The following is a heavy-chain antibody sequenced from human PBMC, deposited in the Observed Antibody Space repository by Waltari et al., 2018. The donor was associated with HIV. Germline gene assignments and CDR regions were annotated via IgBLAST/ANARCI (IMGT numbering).Heavy chain of an antibody. Sequence: EVQLVESGGGLVQPGRSLRLSCAASGFTFDDYAMHWVRQAPGKGLVWVSSMSWNSVRITYADSVRGRFTVSRDNAKNYLYLQMNSLRPDDTAFYYCARGPMYNWFDPWGQGSLVTVSS. CDR3: ARGPMYNWFDP. CDR2: MSWNSVRI. V-gene: IGHV3-9*01. D-gene: IGHD3-10*01. J-gene: IGHJ5*02. CDR1: GFTFDDYA.